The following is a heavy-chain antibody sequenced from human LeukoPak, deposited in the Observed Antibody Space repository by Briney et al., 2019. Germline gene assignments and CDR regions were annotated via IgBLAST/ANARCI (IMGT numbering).Heavy chain of an antibody. CDR2: ISSSSSYI. Sequence: PGGSLGLSCAASGFTFSSYSMNWVRQAPGKGLEWVSSISSSSSYIYYADSVKGRFTISRDNAKNSLYLQMNSLRAEDTAVYYCARDRIAARVIDPWGQGTLVTVSS. D-gene: IGHD6-6*01. CDR3: ARDRIAARVIDP. V-gene: IGHV3-21*01. CDR1: GFTFSSYS. J-gene: IGHJ5*02.